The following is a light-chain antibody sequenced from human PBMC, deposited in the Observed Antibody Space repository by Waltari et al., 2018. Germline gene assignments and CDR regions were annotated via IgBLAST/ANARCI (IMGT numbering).Light chain of an antibody. Sequence: FVVSQSPGTLSLSPGERATLSCTTSLTVYANYLAWYQHKPGQPPRLLLYVASRRATGIPERFSGSGSGTHFTLTISRVDPEDFAVYYCQEYGNSPPYNFGPGTRLEI. CDR2: VAS. CDR3: QEYGNSPPYN. J-gene: IGKJ2*01. CDR1: LTVYANY. V-gene: IGKV3-20*01.